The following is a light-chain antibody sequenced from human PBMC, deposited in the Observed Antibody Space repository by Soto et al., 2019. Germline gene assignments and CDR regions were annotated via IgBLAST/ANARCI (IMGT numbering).Light chain of an antibody. CDR1: SGHSTYA. CDR3: QTWAPGIRV. Sequence: QPVLTQSPSASAPLGASVNLTCTLSSGHSTYAIAWHQHQPQKGPRFLMKLNSDGRHTRGDGIPDRFSGSSSGPERYLTISSLQSEDEADYYCQTWAPGIRVFGGGTKLTVL. CDR2: LNSDGRH. V-gene: IGLV4-69*02. J-gene: IGLJ3*02.